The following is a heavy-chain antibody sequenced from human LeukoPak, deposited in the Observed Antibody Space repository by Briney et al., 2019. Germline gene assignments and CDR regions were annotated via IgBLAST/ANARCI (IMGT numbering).Heavy chain of an antibody. D-gene: IGHD3-10*01. CDR2: MNPNSGDT. V-gene: IGHV1-8*01. CDR1: GYTFTSYD. Sequence: ASVKVSCKASGYTFTSYDINWVRQATGQGREWMGWMNPNSGDTGYVQKFQGRVTMTRDTSISTAYMELSSLRSEDTAVYYCARGGFGSGSYSDYWSQGTLVTVSS. J-gene: IGHJ4*02. CDR3: ARGGFGSGSYSDY.